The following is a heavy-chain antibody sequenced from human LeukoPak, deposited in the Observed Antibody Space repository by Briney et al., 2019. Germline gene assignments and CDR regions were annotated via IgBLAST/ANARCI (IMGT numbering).Heavy chain of an antibody. Sequence: GGSLRLPCAASGFTVSSNYMSWVRQAPGKGLEWVSVIYSGDYTYYADSVKGRFTISRDNSKNTLYLQMNSLRAEDTAVYYCARGQKYYYDTGGYYDYFQHWGQGTLVTVSS. J-gene: IGHJ1*01. V-gene: IGHV3-53*01. CDR1: GFTVSSNY. CDR2: IYSGDYT. D-gene: IGHD3-22*01. CDR3: ARGQKYYYDTGGYYDYFQH.